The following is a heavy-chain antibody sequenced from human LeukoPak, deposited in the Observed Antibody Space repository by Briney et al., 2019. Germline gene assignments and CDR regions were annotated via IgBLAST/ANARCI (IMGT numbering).Heavy chain of an antibody. D-gene: IGHD4/OR15-4a*01. CDR1: GFTFINYG. Sequence: GRSLRLSCAASGFTFINYGMHWVRQAPGKGLEWVAVIWYDGSNKYYADSVKGRFTISRDNSKNTLYLQMNSLRAEDTAVYYCARGAETGFDPWGQGTLVTVSS. CDR2: IWYDGSNK. V-gene: IGHV3-33*01. J-gene: IGHJ5*02. CDR3: ARGAETGFDP.